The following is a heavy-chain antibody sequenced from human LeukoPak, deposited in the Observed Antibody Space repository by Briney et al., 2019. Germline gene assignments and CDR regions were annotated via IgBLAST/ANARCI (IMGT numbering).Heavy chain of an antibody. CDR2: FDPEDGET. CDR1: GYTLTELS. V-gene: IGHV1-24*01. J-gene: IGHJ5*02. D-gene: IGHD3-3*01. Sequence: ASVKVSCKVSGYTLTELSMHWVRQAPGKGLEWMGGFDPEDGETIYAQKFQGRVTMTEDTSTDSAYMELSSLRSEDTAVYYCARGGVVMSRSHFDPWGQGTLVTVSS. CDR3: ARGGVVMSRSHFDP.